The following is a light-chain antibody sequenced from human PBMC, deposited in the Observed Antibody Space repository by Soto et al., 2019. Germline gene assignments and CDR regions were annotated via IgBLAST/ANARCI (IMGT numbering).Light chain of an antibody. CDR2: EVS. CDR1: NSDVGGYNY. CDR3: SSYTTYSTLV. V-gene: IGLV2-14*01. J-gene: IGLJ2*01. Sequence: QSALTQPRSVSGSPGQSVTISCTGTNSDVGGYNYVYWYQQQPDKAPRLMIYEVSNRPSGVSSRFSGSKSGNTASLTISGLRAEDEAVYYCSSYTTYSTLVFGGGTKLTVL.